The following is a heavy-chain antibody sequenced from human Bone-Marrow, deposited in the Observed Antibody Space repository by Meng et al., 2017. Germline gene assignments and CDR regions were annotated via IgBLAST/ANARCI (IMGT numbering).Heavy chain of an antibody. CDR1: AGSVSGYT. Sequence: QVRVQQLGAALLEPSETRSFPCPVYAGSVSGYTWRWIRQPPGKGLEWIEEINHSGRTNYSPSIKSRVTISVDTSKNQFSLKLSSVTAADTAVYYCARVGVVVITPNWFDPWGQGTLVTVSS. V-gene: IGHV4-34*01. D-gene: IGHD3-22*01. J-gene: IGHJ5*02. CDR3: ARVGVVVITPNWFDP. CDR2: INHSGRT.